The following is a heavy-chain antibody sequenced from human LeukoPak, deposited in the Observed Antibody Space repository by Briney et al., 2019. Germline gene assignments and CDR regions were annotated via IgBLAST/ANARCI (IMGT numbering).Heavy chain of an antibody. V-gene: IGHV4-38-2*02. D-gene: IGHD2-21*01. CDR3: ARRIEIGYYYYMDV. CDR1: GSSMSSDYY. J-gene: IGHJ6*03. CDR2: IYHSGST. Sequence: PSETLSLTCTVSGSSMSSDYYWGWIRQPPGKGLEWIGSIYHSGSTYYNPSLKSRVTISVDTSKNQFSLKLSSVTAADTAVYYCARRIEIGYYYYMDVWGKGTTVTVSS.